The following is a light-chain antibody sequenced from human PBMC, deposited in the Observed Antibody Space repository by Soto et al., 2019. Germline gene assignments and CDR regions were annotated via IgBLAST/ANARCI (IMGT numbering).Light chain of an antibody. Sequence: DIQMAQSPSTLSASVGDRVAITCRASQSISKWLAWYQQKPGKAPNLLIYDASNLESGVPSRFSGSGSGTEFTLTISSLQPDDFATYYCQQYNDYSPWTFGQGTKVDIK. V-gene: IGKV1-5*01. CDR3: QQYNDYSPWT. J-gene: IGKJ1*01. CDR1: QSISKW. CDR2: DAS.